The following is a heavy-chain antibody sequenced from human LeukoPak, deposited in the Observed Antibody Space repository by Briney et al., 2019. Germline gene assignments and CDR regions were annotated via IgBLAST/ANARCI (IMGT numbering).Heavy chain of an antibody. Sequence: GGSLRLSCSASRFTFSIYAMHWARQAPGKGLEYVSAISSNGGSTYYADSVKGRFTISRDNAKNSLYLQMNSLRAEDTAVYYCARVHIVALTSWYFDYWGQGTLVTVSS. CDR2: ISSNGGST. J-gene: IGHJ4*02. CDR3: ARVHIVALTSWYFDY. CDR1: RFTFSIYA. V-gene: IGHV3-64*04. D-gene: IGHD5-12*01.